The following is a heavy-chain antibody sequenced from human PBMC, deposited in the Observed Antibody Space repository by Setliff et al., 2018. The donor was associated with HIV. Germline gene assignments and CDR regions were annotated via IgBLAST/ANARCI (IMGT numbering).Heavy chain of an antibody. V-gene: IGHV3-30*02. Sequence: GGSLRLSCATSGFTFSYYVMHWVRQAPGNGLEWVAFIRYDDTYKYYADSVKGRFTISRDNSKNTLYLQMNSLRAEDTAVYYCTKNLYRSPWSPLDYWGQGTLVTVSS. CDR3: TKNLYRSPWSPLDY. J-gene: IGHJ4*02. CDR1: GFTFSYYV. D-gene: IGHD6-19*01. CDR2: IRYDDTYK.